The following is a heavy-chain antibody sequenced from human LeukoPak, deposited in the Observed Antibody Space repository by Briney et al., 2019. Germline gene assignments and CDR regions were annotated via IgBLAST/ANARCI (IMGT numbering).Heavy chain of an antibody. D-gene: IGHD3-22*01. Sequence: PSETLSLTCTVSGGSISSRSYYWGWIRQPPGKGLEWIGTIYYSGPTYYNPSLKSRVTISVDTSKNQFSLKLISVTAADTAVYYCARHTTSGGKVVAFDYWGQGTLVTVSS. CDR3: ARHTTSGGKVVAFDY. CDR1: GGSISSRSYY. J-gene: IGHJ4*02. V-gene: IGHV4-39*01. CDR2: IYYSGPT.